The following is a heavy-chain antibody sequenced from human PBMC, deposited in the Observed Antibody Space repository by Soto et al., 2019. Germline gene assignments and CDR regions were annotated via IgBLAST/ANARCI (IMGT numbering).Heavy chain of an antibody. J-gene: IGHJ6*02. V-gene: IGHV4-31*03. CDR2: NYYSGIT. Sequence: QVQLQESGPGLVKPSQTLSLTCTVSGGSISSGGYYWTWIRQHPGKGLAWIGYNYYSGITYYNPSLKSRVTIPLDPSKNQSSLKLSSVTAADTAVYYCARGSSIAGLYYGMDVWGQGTTVTVSS. CDR1: GGSISSGGYY. D-gene: IGHD6-6*01. CDR3: ARGSSIAGLYYGMDV.